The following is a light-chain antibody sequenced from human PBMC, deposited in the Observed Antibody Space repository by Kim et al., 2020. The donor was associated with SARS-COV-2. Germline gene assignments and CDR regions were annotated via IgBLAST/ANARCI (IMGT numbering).Light chain of an antibody. V-gene: IGKV3-15*01. Sequence: EIVMTQSPATLSVSPGERATLSCRASQSINSNLAWYQQKPGQAPRLLIYGASTGATGLPARFSGSGSGTEFTLTISSLQSEDFAVYYCQQFHNLPRTFGQGTKLEI. CDR2: GAS. J-gene: IGKJ2*01. CDR1: QSINSN. CDR3: QQFHNLPRT.